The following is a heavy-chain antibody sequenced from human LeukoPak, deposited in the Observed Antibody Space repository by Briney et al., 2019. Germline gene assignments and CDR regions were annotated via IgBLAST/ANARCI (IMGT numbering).Heavy chain of an antibody. CDR3: ARGSRWFGELPH. V-gene: IGHV4-34*01. CDR1: GGSFSGYY. CDR2: INHSGST. J-gene: IGHJ4*02. D-gene: IGHD3-10*01. Sequence: SETLSLTCAVYGGSFSGYYWSWIRQPPGKGLEWIGEINHSGSTNYNPSLKSRVTISVDTSKNQFSLKLSSVTAADTAVYYCARGSRWFGELPHWGQGTLVTVSS.